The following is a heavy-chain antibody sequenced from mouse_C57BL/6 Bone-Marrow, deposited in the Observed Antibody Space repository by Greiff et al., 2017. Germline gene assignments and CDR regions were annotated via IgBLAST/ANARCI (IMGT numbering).Heavy chain of an antibody. V-gene: IGHV1-63*01. CDR2: IYPGGGYT. CDR1: GYTFTNYW. Sequence: QVQLQQSGAELVRPGTSVKMSCKASGYTFTNYWIGWAKQRPGHGLEWIGDIYPGGGYTNYNEKFKGKATLTADKSSSTAYMQFSSLISEDSAIYYCASYYGRAWFAYWGQGTLVTVSA. CDR3: ASYYGRAWFAY. D-gene: IGHD1-1*01. J-gene: IGHJ3*01.